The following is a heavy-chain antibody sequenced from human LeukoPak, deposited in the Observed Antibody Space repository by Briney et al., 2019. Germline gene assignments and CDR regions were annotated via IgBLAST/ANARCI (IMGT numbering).Heavy chain of an antibody. CDR3: ARGGGSAWFVDY. CDR1: GGSFSGYY. V-gene: IGHV4-34*01. D-gene: IGHD6-19*01. CDR2: INHSGST. J-gene: IGHJ4*02. Sequence: SETLSLTCAVYGGSFSGYYWSWIRQPPGKGLEWIGEINHSGSTNYNPSLKSRVTISVDTSKNQFSLNLSSVTAADTAVYFCARGGGSAWFVDYWGQGTLVTVSS.